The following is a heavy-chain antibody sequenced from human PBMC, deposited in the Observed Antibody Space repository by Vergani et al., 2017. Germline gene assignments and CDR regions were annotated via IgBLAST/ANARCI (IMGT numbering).Heavy chain of an antibody. J-gene: IGHJ4*02. CDR1: GFTFSSYS. CDR3: AKDPTAAYYYGSGR. V-gene: IGHV3-21*04. D-gene: IGHD3-10*01. CDR2: ISSSSSYI. Sequence: EVQLVESGGGLVKPGGSLRLSCAASGFTFSSYSMNWVRQAPGKGLEWVSSISSSSSYIYYADSVKGRFTISRDNAKYSLYLQMNSLRAEDTAVYYCAKDPTAAYYYGSGRWGQGTLVTVSS.